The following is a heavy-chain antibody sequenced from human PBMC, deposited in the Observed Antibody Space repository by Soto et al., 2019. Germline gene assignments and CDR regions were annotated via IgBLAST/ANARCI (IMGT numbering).Heavy chain of an antibody. CDR3: ASGRGRHAFDI. CDR1: GFTFSSYW. CDR2: IKQDGSEK. J-gene: IGHJ3*02. Sequence: PGGSLRLSCAASGFTFSSYWMSWVRQAPGKGLEWVANIKQDGSEKYYVDSVKGRFTISRDNAKNSLYLQMNSLRAEDTAVYYCASGRGRHAFDIWRQGTMVTVSS. D-gene: IGHD3-10*01. V-gene: IGHV3-7*03.